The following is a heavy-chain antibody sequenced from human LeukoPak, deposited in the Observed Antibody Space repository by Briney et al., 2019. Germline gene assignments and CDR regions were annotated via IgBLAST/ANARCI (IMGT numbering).Heavy chain of an antibody. J-gene: IGHJ4*02. Sequence: GGSLRLSCAASGFTFSSYAMSWVRQAPGKGLEWVSAISGRGGSTFYADSVKGRFTISRDNSKNTLFLQMNSLRAEDAAVYYCARDDYGETLAYWGQGTLVTVSS. CDR1: GFTFSSYA. D-gene: IGHD4-17*01. V-gene: IGHV3-23*01. CDR3: ARDDYGETLAY. CDR2: ISGRGGST.